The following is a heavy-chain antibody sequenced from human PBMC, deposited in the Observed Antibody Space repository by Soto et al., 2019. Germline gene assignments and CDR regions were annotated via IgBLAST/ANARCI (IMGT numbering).Heavy chain of an antibody. Sequence: PGGSLRLSCAASGFTFSSYSMNWVRQAPGKGLEWVSYISSTLSYTNYADSAKGRFTISRDNAKNSLYLQMSSLRAEDTAVYYCARALFGYSSTWYYFDYWGQGTLVTVSS. CDR3: ARALFGYSSTWYYFDY. CDR2: ISSTLSYT. J-gene: IGHJ4*02. CDR1: GFTFSSYS. D-gene: IGHD6-13*01. V-gene: IGHV3-21*05.